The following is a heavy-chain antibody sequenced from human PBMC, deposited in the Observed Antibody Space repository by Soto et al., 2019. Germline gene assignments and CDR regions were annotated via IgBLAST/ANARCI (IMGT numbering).Heavy chain of an antibody. J-gene: IGHJ6*02. V-gene: IGHV1-18*01. CDR3: ARGLVVVPAAKAHYGMDV. Sequence: ASVKVSCKASGYTFTSYGIGWVRQAPGQGLEWMGWISAYNGNTNYAQKLQGRVTMTTDTSTSTAYMELRSLRSDDTAVYYCARGLVVVPAAKAHYGMDVWGQGTTVTVSS. CDR1: GYTFTSYG. D-gene: IGHD2-2*01. CDR2: ISAYNGNT.